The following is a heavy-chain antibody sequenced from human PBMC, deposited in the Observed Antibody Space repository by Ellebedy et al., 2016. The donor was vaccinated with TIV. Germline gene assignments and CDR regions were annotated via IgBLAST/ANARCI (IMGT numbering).Heavy chain of an antibody. CDR2: IWYDGSTK. V-gene: IGHV3-33*01. J-gene: IGHJ4*02. D-gene: IGHD1-26*01. CDR3: ARRGGGGAVGATFCDY. CDR1: GFTFSSYG. Sequence: GGSLRLSCVASGFTFSSYGMNWVRQAPGKGLEWVAVIWYDGSTKYYADSVKGRFTISRANSKNTLYLQMNSRRAEDTAVYYCARRGGGGAVGATFCDYWGQGTLVTVSS.